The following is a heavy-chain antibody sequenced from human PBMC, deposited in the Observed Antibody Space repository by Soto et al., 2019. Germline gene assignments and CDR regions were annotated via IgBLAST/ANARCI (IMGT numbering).Heavy chain of an antibody. CDR2: IGIGSSTK. D-gene: IGHD3-22*01. CDR3: ARDQLYYNDISGRPLNAFDV. V-gene: IGHV3-48*01. J-gene: IGHJ3*01. CDR1: GFTFRNYG. Sequence: GSLRLSCAASGFTFRNYGMNLVRQASGKGLEWVSYIGIGSSTKYYADSVKGRFTISRDNAKNSLYLQMNSLRAEDTAVYYCARDQLYYNDISGRPLNAFDVWGQGTMVTVSS.